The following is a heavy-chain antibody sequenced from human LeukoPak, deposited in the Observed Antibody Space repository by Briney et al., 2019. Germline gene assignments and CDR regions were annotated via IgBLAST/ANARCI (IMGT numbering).Heavy chain of an antibody. CDR3: ARAPSPLAVAAAFDI. Sequence: ASVKVSCKASGGTFSSYAISWVRQAPGQGLEWVGGIIPIFGTANYAQKFQGRVTITADKSTSTAYMELSSLRSEDTAVYYCARAPSPLAVAAAFDIWGQGTMVTVSS. CDR1: GGTFSSYA. CDR2: IIPIFGTA. V-gene: IGHV1-69*06. J-gene: IGHJ3*02. D-gene: IGHD6-19*01.